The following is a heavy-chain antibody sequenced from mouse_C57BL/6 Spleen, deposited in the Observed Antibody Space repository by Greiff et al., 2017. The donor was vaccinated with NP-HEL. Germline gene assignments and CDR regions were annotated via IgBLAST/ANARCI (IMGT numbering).Heavy chain of an antibody. Sequence: VQLQQPGAELVKPGASVKLSCKASGYTFTRYWMQWVKQRPGQGLAWIGEIDPSDSYTNYNQKFKGKATLTVDTSSSTAYMQLRSLTSEDTAVYYCARGGYYSNYTRAMDYWGQGTSVTVSS. J-gene: IGHJ4*01. CDR3: ARGGYYSNYTRAMDY. V-gene: IGHV1-50*01. CDR2: IDPSDSYT. CDR1: GYTFTRYW. D-gene: IGHD2-5*01.